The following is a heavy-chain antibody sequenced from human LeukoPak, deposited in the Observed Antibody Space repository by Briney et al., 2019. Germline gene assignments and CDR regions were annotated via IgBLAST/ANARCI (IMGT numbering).Heavy chain of an antibody. CDR3: ARYTTVTDWYFDL. D-gene: IGHD4-17*01. CDR1: GYTFTGYY. Sequence: ASVKVSCKASGYTFTGYYMHWVRQAPGQGLEWMGWISAYNGNTNYAQKLQGRVTMTTDTSTSTAYMELRSLRSDDTAVYYCARYTTVTDWYFDLWGRGTLVTVSS. V-gene: IGHV1-18*04. J-gene: IGHJ2*01. CDR2: ISAYNGNT.